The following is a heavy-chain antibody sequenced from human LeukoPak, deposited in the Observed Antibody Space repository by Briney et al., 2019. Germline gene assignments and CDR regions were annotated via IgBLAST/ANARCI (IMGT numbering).Heavy chain of an antibody. V-gene: IGHV3-23*01. CDR2: ISGSGGST. D-gene: IGHD6-13*01. Sequence: GGSLRLSCAASGFTFSSYAMSWVRQAPGKGLEWVSAISGSGGSTYYADSVKGRFTISRDNSKNTLYLQMNSLRAEDTAVYYCAKAAPYSSSRRYYYYYYGMDVWGQGTTVTVSS. CDR1: GFTFSSYA. J-gene: IGHJ6*02. CDR3: AKAAPYSSSRRYYYYYYGMDV.